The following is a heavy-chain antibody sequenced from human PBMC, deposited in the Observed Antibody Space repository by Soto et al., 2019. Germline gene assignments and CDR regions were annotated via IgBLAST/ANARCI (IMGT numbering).Heavy chain of an antibody. Sequence: ASVKVSCKASGYTFTSYYMHWVRQAPGQGLEWMGIINPSGGSTSYAQKFQGRVTMTRDTSTSTVYMELSSLRSEDTAVYYCARQYDILTGSLPPVSLVYFDYWGQGTLVTVSS. D-gene: IGHD3-9*01. V-gene: IGHV1-46*01. CDR2: INPSGGST. CDR1: GYTFTSYY. J-gene: IGHJ4*02. CDR3: ARQYDILTGSLPPVSLVYFDY.